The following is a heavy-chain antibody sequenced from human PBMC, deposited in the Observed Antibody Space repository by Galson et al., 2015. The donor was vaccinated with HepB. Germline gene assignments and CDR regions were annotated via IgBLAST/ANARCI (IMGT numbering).Heavy chain of an antibody. CDR3: AKASNAYSSGWYWYFDL. Sequence: SLRLSCAASGFTFSSYAMSWVRQAPGKGLEWVSAISGSGGSKYYADSVKGRFTISRDNSKNTLYLQMNSLRAEDTAVYYCAKASNAYSSGWYWYFDLWGRGTLVTVSS. CDR1: GFTFSSYA. CDR2: ISGSGGSK. J-gene: IGHJ2*01. D-gene: IGHD6-19*01. V-gene: IGHV3-23*01.